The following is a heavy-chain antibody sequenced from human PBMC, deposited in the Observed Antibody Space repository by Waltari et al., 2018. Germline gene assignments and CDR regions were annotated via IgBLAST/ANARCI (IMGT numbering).Heavy chain of an antibody. Sequence: EVQLVQSGAEVKKPGATVKISCKVSGYTFTDYYMHWVQQAPGKGLEWMGLVVPEDGETKYAEKFQARVTITADTSTDTAYRELSSLRSEDTAVYYCATLGHSSGWYYFDYWGQGTLVTVSS. CDR1: GYTFTDYY. CDR2: VVPEDGET. J-gene: IGHJ4*02. CDR3: ATLGHSSGWYYFDY. D-gene: IGHD6-19*01. V-gene: IGHV1-69-2*01.